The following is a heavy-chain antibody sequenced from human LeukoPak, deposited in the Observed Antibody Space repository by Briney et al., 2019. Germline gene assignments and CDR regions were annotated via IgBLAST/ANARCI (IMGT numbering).Heavy chain of an antibody. CDR1: GFTFTSYS. J-gene: IGHJ4*02. CDR3: ARARDIVVVPAAIPPDY. CDR2: ISGGGGST. Sequence: GGSLRLSCAASGFTFTSYSMNWVRQAPGKGLEWVSTISGGGGSTYYADSVKGRFTISRDNAKNSLYLQMNSLRAEDTAVYYCARARDIVVVPAAIPPDYWGQGTLVTVSS. D-gene: IGHD2-2*02. V-gene: IGHV3-21*01.